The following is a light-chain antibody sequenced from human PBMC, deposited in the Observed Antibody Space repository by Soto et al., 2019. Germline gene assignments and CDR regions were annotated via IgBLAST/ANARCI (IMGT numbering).Light chain of an antibody. CDR1: SSNIGSNT. V-gene: IGLV1-44*01. CDR3: AAWDDSLNARAV. J-gene: IGLJ3*02. CDR2: SNN. Sequence: QSVLTQPPSASGTPGQRVTISCSGSSSNIGSNTVNWYQQLPGTAPKLLIYSNNQRPSGVPDRFSGSRSGTSASLAISGLQSEDEGDYYCAAWDDSLNARAVFGGGTKVTVL.